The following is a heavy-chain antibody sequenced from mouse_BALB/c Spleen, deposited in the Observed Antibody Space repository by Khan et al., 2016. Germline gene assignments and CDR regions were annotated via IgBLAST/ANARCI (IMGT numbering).Heavy chain of an antibody. CDR3: ARSDYGSKDAMDY. J-gene: IGHJ4*01. CDR2: ISYSGST. V-gene: IGHV3-2*02. CDR1: GYSITSDYA. D-gene: IGHD1-1*01. Sequence: EVQLVESGPGLVKPSQSLSLTCTVTGYSITSDYAWNWLRQFPGNKLEWMGYISYSGSTSYNPSLKSRISITRDTSNNQFFLQLNSVTSEDTATYYCARSDYGSKDAMDYWGQGTSVTVSS.